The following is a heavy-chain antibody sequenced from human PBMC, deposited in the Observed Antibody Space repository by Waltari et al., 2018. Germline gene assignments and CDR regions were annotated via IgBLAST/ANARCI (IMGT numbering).Heavy chain of an antibody. Sequence: QVQLVQSGAEVKKPGASVKVSCKASGYTFTNYYIHWVRQAPGQGLEWMGIINPSGRSTSYAQKFQGRVTMTRDTSTSTVYMELSSLGSEDTAVFYCARARVGTTGFDYWGQGTLVTVSS. V-gene: IGHV1-46*01. D-gene: IGHD1-26*01. J-gene: IGHJ4*02. CDR3: ARARVGTTGFDY. CDR1: GYTFTNYY. CDR2: INPSGRST.